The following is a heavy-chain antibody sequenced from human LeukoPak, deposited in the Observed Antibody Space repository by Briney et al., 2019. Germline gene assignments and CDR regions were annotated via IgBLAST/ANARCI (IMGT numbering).Heavy chain of an antibody. D-gene: IGHD2-2*01. J-gene: IGHJ2*01. CDR3: ARGIVPAAMRYWYFDL. CDR1: GFTFSSYA. V-gene: IGHV3-23*01. Sequence: GGSLRLSCAASGFTFSSYAMNWVRQAPAKGLEWVSAISGSGGSTYYADSVKGRFTISRDNSKNTLYLQMNSLRAEDTAVYYCARGIVPAAMRYWYFDLWGRGTLVTVSS. CDR2: ISGSGGST.